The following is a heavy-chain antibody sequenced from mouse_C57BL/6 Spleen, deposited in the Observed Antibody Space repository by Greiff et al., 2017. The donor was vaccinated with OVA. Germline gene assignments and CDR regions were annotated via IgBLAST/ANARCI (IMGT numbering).Heavy chain of an antibody. J-gene: IGHJ4*01. V-gene: IGHV1-72*01. CDR3: AREGYYAMDY. Sequence: QVQLQQPGAELVKPGASVKLSCKASGYTFTSYWMHWVKQRPGRGLEWIGRIDPTSGGTKYNEKFKSKATLTVDKPASTADMQHSSLTSEDSADYYCAREGYYAMDYWGQGTSVTVSS. CDR1: GYTFTSYW. CDR2: IDPTSGGT.